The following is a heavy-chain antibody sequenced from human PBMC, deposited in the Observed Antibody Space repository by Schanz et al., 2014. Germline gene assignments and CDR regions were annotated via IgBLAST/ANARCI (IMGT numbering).Heavy chain of an antibody. D-gene: IGHD6-13*01. J-gene: IGHJ4*02. CDR2: ISRSSSTI. CDR1: GFTFGTFW. V-gene: IGHV3-48*02. CDR3: ATETYSSSWCFDY. Sequence: EVQLVESGGGLLQPGGSLRLSCAASGFTFGTFWMSWVRQAPGKGLEWVSYISRSSSTIYYTDSVKGRFTISRDNAKNSVFLQMNGLRDEDTAVYYCATETYSSSWCFDYWGQGTLVTVSS.